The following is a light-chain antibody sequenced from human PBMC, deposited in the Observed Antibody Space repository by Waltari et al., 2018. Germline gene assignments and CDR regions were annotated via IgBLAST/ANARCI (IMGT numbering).Light chain of an antibody. CDR2: CAS. J-gene: IGKJ4*01. CDR1: QSVLHTSNNKNY. V-gene: IGKV4-1*01. CDR3: QQFVGAPLT. Sequence: DIVMTQSPDSLPVSLCERATIICKSSQSVLHTSNNKNYLVWYQQKAGQPPKSLFFCASIRKSWVPDRFTASGSGTDFTLTISSLQPEDVAVYYCQQFVGAPLTFGGGTKVEVK.